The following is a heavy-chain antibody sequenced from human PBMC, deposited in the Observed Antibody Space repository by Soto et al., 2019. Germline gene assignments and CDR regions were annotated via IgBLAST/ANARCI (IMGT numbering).Heavy chain of an antibody. V-gene: IGHV1-69*12. Sequence: QVQLEQSGAEVKKPGSSVKVSCKASGGTFRTAAISWVRQAPGQGLEWMGGIMPVFRTPDYAQKFQGRVTITADESTSTAYLELSGLRSDDTAVYYCARDNDRPQLGGNYCYILDVWGQGNTINVS. CDR3: ARDNDRPQLGGNYCYILDV. CDR1: GGTFRTAA. D-gene: IGHD2-8*01. CDR2: IMPVFRTP. J-gene: IGHJ6*02.